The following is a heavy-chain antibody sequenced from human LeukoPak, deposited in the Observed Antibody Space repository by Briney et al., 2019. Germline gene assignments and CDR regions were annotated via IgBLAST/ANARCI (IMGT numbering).Heavy chain of an antibody. CDR1: GDSVSSSSVA. J-gene: IGHJ6*02. D-gene: IGHD1-1*01. CDR3: ARVTTTRPPYYCLGLDV. Sequence: SQTLSLTCAISGDSVSSSSVAWNWIRQSPSRGLEWLGRAYYRSKWYIEYAPSVKSRITIDGDISQNLISLHLASVTPADAAVYFCARVTTTRPPYYCLGLDVWGQGTTVTVSS. V-gene: IGHV6-1*01. CDR2: AYYRSKWYI.